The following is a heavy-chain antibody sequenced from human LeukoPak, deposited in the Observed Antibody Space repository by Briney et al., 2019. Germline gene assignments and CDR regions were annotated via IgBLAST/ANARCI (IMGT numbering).Heavy chain of an antibody. CDR3: ARLYSGSYPDY. CDR1: GLPFSSHW. J-gene: IGHJ4*02. D-gene: IGHD1-26*01. V-gene: IGHV3-7*01. Sequence: PGGSLRLSCAASGLPFSSHWLSWFRQSPGKGLEWVAHINRDGTEKQYLDSVKGRFTISRDNSKNTLYLQMNSLRAEDTAVYYCARLYSGSYPDYWGQGTLVTVSS. CDR2: INRDGTEK.